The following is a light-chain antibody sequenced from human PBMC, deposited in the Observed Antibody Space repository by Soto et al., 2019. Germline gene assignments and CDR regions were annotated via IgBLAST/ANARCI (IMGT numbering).Light chain of an antibody. J-gene: IGKJ1*01. Sequence: AIQMTRSPSSLSASVGDRVTITCRASQGIRNDVGWYQQKPGKAPDLLIYAASSLQTGVPSRFSGSGSGTDFTLTISSLQPEDFATYYCLQDYSYPRTFGQGTKVEI. CDR3: LQDYSYPRT. V-gene: IGKV1-6*01. CDR2: AAS. CDR1: QGIRND.